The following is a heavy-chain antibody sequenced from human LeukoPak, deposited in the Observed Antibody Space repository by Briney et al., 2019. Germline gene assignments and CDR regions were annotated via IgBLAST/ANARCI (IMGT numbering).Heavy chain of an antibody. Sequence: GGSLRLSCTASGFTFSSYAMSWVRQAPGVGLEWVSAISGGGGSTWYVDSVKGRFTISGDNSKNTLYMQMNSLRAEDTAVYYCAKDSYDSSGSRYDFWGQGTLVTVSS. CDR3: AKDSYDSSGSRYDF. CDR2: ISGGGGST. V-gene: IGHV3-23*01. J-gene: IGHJ4*02. CDR1: GFTFSSYA. D-gene: IGHD3-22*01.